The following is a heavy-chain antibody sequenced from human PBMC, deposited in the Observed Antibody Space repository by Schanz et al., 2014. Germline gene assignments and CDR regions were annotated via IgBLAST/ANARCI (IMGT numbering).Heavy chain of an antibody. CDR2: MNESHSTI. CDR3: ARKVVATIGGYYDN. V-gene: IGHV3-23*01. D-gene: IGHD5-12*01. Sequence: EVQLLESGGGLVQPGGSLRLSCAASGFTFSSYAMGWVRQARGKGLEWVAAMNESHSTIYYADSVRGQFTISRDNAENTLFLQMSSLRAEDTAVYYCARKVVATIGGYYDNWGQGTLVIVSS. CDR1: GFTFSSYA. J-gene: IGHJ4*02.